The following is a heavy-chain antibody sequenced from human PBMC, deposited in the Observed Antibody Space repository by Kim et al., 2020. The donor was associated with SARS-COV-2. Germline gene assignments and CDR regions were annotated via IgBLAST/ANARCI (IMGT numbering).Heavy chain of an antibody. Sequence: GESLKISCRGSGYSFTSYWIGWVRQMPGKGLEWMGIIYPGDSDTRYSPSFQGQVTIAADKSISTAYLPWGILKASDTAMYYCVRHRWGGIGYSYYGMAVWGLGATFTVSS. CDR2: IYPGDSDT. D-gene: IGHD3-16*01. J-gene: IGHJ6*02. CDR3: VRHRWGGIGYSYYGMAV. CDR1: GYSFTSYW. V-gene: IGHV5-51*01.